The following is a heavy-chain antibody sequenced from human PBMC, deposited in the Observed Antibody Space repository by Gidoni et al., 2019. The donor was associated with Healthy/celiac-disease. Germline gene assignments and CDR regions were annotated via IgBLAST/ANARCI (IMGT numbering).Heavy chain of an antibody. V-gene: IGHV3-23*01. CDR2: ISGSGGST. Sequence: EVQLLESGGGLVQPGGSLRLSCAASGFTFSSYAMSWVRQAQGKGLEWVSAISGSGGSTYYADSVNGRFTISRDNAKNTLYLQMNSLRAEDTAVYYCAKARSPRITIFGVVIINFDYWGQGTLVTVSS. D-gene: IGHD3-3*01. CDR3: AKARSPRITIFGVVIINFDY. J-gene: IGHJ4*02. CDR1: GFTFSSYA.